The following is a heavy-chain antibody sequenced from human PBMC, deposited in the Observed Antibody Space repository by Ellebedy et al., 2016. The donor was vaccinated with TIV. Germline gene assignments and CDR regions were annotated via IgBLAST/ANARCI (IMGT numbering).Heavy chain of an antibody. D-gene: IGHD2-15*01. CDR3: ARGTGSGQPRFGMDV. V-gene: IGHV3-30*03. CDR1: GFPFSRYG. Sequence: GESLKISXAASGFPFSRYGMHWVRQAPGKGLEWVAVISYDGSNKYYADSVKGRFTISRDNSKNTLYLQMNSLRAEDTAVYYCARGTGSGQPRFGMDVWGRGTTVTVSS. CDR2: ISYDGSNK. J-gene: IGHJ6*02.